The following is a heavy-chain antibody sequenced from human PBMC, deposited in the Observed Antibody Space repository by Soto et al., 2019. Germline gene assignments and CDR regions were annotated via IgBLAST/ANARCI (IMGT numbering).Heavy chain of an antibody. V-gene: IGHV1-18*01. D-gene: IGHD5-12*01. CDR3: ARDHPFIVATMSIDF. CDR2: ISPYNGHT. J-gene: IGHJ4*02. Sequence: QVQMAQSGGEVKKLGASLKVSCKAFGYTFTNYGISWVRQAPGQGLEWMGWISPYNGHTHSAQKFQDRMSMTTDTSTATAYMELRSLRTDDTAVYYCARDHPFIVATMSIDFWGQGTLVSVSS. CDR1: GYTFTNYG.